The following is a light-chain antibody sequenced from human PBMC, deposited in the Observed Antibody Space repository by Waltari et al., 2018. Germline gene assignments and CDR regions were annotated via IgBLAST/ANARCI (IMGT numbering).Light chain of an antibody. CDR3: QQLNSDPPYT. CDR1: QGISSY. Sequence: DIQLTQSPSFLSASVGDRVTITCRASQGISSYLAWYQQKPGKAPKLLTSAASPLQSGVPSRFSGSGSGTEFTRTISSLQPEDVATYYCQQLNSDPPYTFGHGTKLEIK. J-gene: IGKJ2*01. V-gene: IGKV1-9*01. CDR2: AAS.